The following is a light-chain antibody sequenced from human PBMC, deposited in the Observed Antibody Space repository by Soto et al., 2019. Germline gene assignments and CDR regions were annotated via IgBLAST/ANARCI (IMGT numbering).Light chain of an antibody. CDR2: DAS. J-gene: IGKJ1*01. V-gene: IGKV3-11*01. CDR1: QSISTY. CDR3: QQRSTWPRT. Sequence: EIVLTQSPATLSLSPGERATVSCRASQSISTYLAWYQQRPGQAPRLLIYDASNRATGIPARFSGSGSGTDVTLTISSLESEDFAVYYCQQRSTWPRTFGQGTKVEI.